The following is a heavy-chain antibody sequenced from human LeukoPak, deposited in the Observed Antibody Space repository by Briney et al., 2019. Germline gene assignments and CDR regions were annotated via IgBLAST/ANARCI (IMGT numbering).Heavy chain of an antibody. CDR2: INPDSGGT. Sequence: ASVKVSCKTSGYTFTGYYMHWVRQAPGQGLEWMGRINPDSGGTTSAQKFQGRVTMTRDTSISTAYMELSRLRSDDTAVYYCARGHSSRFEANRFDPWGQGTLVAVSS. D-gene: IGHD2-2*01. J-gene: IGHJ5*02. V-gene: IGHV1-2*06. CDR1: GYTFTGYY. CDR3: ARGHSSRFEANRFDP.